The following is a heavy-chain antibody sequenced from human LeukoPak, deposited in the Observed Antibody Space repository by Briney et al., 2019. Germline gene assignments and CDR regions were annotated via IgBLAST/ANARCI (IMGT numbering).Heavy chain of an antibody. J-gene: IGHJ4*02. CDR2: IYTSGST. D-gene: IGHD2-2*01. CDR3: ARDYCSSTSCYPYYFDY. Sequence: VKPSETLSLTCTVSGGSISSYYWSWIRQPAGKGLEWIGRIYTSGSTNYNPSLKSRVTMSVDTLKNQFSLKLSSVTAADTAVYYCARDYCSSTSCYPYYFDYWGQGTLVTVSS. CDR1: GGSISSYY. V-gene: IGHV4-4*07.